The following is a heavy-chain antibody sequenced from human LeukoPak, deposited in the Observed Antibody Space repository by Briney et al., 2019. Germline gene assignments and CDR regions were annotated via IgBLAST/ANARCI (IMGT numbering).Heavy chain of an antibody. V-gene: IGHV3-30*02. Sequence: PGGSLRHSCAASGFTFSSYGMHCVRQAPGKGLEWVAFIRYDGSNKYYADSVKGRFTISRDNSKNTLYLQMNSLRAEDTAVYYCAKVCSYYYYMDVWGKGTTVTVSS. CDR2: IRYDGSNK. CDR3: AKVCSYYYYMDV. J-gene: IGHJ6*03. D-gene: IGHD2-8*01. CDR1: GFTFSSYG.